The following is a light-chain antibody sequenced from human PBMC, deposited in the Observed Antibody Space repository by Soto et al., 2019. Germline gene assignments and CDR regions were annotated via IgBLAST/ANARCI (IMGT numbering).Light chain of an antibody. CDR1: QSFLYSSNNKNY. Sequence: TPSPDSLAVSLCERSTINCKSIQSFLYSSNNKNYLAWYQQKPGQPPKLLIYWASTRESGVPDRFSGSGSGTDFTLTISSLQAEDVAVYYCQQYYTTPLTFGGGTKVDIK. CDR3: QQYYTTPLT. CDR2: WAS. J-gene: IGKJ4*01. V-gene: IGKV4-1*01.